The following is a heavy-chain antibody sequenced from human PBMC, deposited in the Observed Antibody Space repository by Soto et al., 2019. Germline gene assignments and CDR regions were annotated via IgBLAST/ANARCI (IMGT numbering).Heavy chain of an antibody. J-gene: IGHJ3*02. D-gene: IGHD3-22*01. V-gene: IGHV3-30*18. Sequence: LRLSCAASGFTFSSYGMHWVRQAPGKGLEWVAVISYDGSNKYYADSVKGRFTISRDNSKNTLYLQMNSLRAEDTAVYYCAKLPINYYDSSGYAFDIWGQGTMVTVSS. CDR3: AKLPINYYDSSGYAFDI. CDR2: ISYDGSNK. CDR1: GFTFSSYG.